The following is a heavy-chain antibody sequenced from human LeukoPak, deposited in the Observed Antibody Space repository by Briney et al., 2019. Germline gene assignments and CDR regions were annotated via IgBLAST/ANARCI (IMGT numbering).Heavy chain of an antibody. CDR1: GFTFSDFV. CDR3: ARVSTSCYIGCSFDN. Sequence: PGGSLRLSCAASGFTFSDFVMSWVRQAPGKGLEWASTIVASGDYTYDADSVKGRFTISRDNSRNTLYLQMSSLRAEDTAIYYCARVSTSCYIGCSFDNWGQGTLVTVSS. J-gene: IGHJ4*02. D-gene: IGHD2-2*02. V-gene: IGHV3-23*01. CDR2: IVASGDYT.